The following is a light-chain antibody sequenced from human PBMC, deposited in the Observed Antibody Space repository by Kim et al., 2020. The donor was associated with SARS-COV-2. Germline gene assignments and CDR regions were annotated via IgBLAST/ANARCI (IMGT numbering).Light chain of an antibody. Sequence: VTISCSGNCSNIGNNYVSWYQHFPGTAPKLLIYDNYKRPSGIPARFSGSKSGTSATLGITGLQTGDEADYYCGTWGRSLSAGGVFGTGTKVTVL. V-gene: IGLV1-51*01. CDR1: CSNIGNNY. CDR3: GTWGRSLSAGGV. CDR2: DNY. J-gene: IGLJ1*01.